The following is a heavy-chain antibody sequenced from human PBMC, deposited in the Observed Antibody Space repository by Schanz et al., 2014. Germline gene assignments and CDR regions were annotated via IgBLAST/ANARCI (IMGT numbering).Heavy chain of an antibody. CDR2: IKRDGSEK. Sequence: EVQLVESGGGLVQPGGSLRLSCTASGFTFSSYSMNWVRQAPGKGLEWVANIKRDGSEKNYLDSVKGRFTISRDNAKNSLFLQMNSLRAEDTAVYYCARKVVATIGGYYDNWGQGTLVIVSS. J-gene: IGHJ4*02. V-gene: IGHV3-7*04. D-gene: IGHD5-12*01. CDR1: GFTFSSYS. CDR3: ARKVVATIGGYYDN.